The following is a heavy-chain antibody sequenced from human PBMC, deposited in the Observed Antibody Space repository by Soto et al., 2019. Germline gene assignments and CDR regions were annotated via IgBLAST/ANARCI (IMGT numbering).Heavy chain of an antibody. CDR3: ARDRSGDFDY. CDR1: GFTFSSYA. J-gene: IGHJ4*02. V-gene: IGHV3-23*01. Sequence: GGSLRLSCAASGFTFSSYAMSWVRQAPGKGLEWVSAISGSGGSTYYADSVKGRFTISRDNAKNTLYLQMNSLRAEDTAVYYCARDRSGDFDYWGQGTLVTVSS. D-gene: IGHD7-27*01. CDR2: ISGSGGST.